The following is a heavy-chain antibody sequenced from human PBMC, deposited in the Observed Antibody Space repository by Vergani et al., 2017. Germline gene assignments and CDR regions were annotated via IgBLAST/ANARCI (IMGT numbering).Heavy chain of an antibody. V-gene: IGHV3-9*01. CDR1: GFTFDDYA. CDR2: ISWNSGSI. J-gene: IGHJ4*02. Sequence: EVQLVESGGGLVQPGRSLRLSCAASGFTFDDYAMHWVRQAPGKGLEWVSGISWNSGSIGYADSVKGRSTISRDNAKNSLYLQMNSLRAEDTAVYYCASLTTVVTAGLDYWGQGTLVTVSS. CDR3: ASLTTVVTAGLDY. D-gene: IGHD4-23*01.